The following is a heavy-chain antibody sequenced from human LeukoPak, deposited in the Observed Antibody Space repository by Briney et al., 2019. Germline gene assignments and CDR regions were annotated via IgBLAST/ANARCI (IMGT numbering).Heavy chain of an antibody. CDR2: ISAYNGNT. D-gene: IGHD1-26*01. CDR1: GYTFTSYG. Sequence: ASVKVSCKASGYTFTSYGISWVRQAPGQGLEWMGWISAYNGNTNYAQKLQGRVTMTTDTSTSTAYMELRSLRSDDTAVYYCARGVYSGSYFSYYYYYMDVWGKGTTVTVS. J-gene: IGHJ6*03. V-gene: IGHV1-18*01. CDR3: ARGVYSGSYFSYYYYYMDV.